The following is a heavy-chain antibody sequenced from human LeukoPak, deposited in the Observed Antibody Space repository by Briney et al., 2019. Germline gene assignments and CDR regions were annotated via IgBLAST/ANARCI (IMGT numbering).Heavy chain of an antibody. CDR3: ARGRITGNRDCYFDL. Sequence: PGGSLRLSCAASGFTFSSYTMNWVRQAPGKGLEWVSSISSGSSYKNYVDSMKGRFTISRDNAKNSLYLQMNSLRAEDTAVYYCARGRITGNRDCYFDLWGRGTLVTVSS. V-gene: IGHV3-21*01. CDR1: GFTFSSYT. CDR2: ISSGSSYK. D-gene: IGHD1-14*01. J-gene: IGHJ2*01.